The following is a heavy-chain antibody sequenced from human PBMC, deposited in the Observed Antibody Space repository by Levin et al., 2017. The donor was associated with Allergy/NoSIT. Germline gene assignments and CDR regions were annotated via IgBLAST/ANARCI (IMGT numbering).Heavy chain of an antibody. CDR1: GFTFSSYA. Sequence: GGSLRLSCSASGFTFSSYAMYWVRQAPGKGLEYVSAISSNGGSTYYADSVKGRFTISRDNSKNTLYLQMSSLRAEDTAVYYCVKALLWFGELSPSDYWGQGTLVTVSS. CDR2: ISSNGGST. V-gene: IGHV3-64D*06. CDR3: VKALLWFGELSPSDY. D-gene: IGHD3-10*01. J-gene: IGHJ4*02.